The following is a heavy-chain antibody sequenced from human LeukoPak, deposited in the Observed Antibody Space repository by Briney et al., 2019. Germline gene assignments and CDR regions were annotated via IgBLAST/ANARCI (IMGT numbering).Heavy chain of an antibody. Sequence: GGSLGLSCAASGFTFSSYGMHWVRQAPGKGLEWVAVISYDGSNKYYADSVKGRFTISRDNSKNTLYLQMNSLRAEDTAVYYCAAVRSTPDAFDIWGQGTMVTVSS. CDR2: ISYDGSNK. J-gene: IGHJ3*02. CDR1: GFTFSSYG. D-gene: IGHD2-15*01. V-gene: IGHV3-30*03. CDR3: AAVRSTPDAFDI.